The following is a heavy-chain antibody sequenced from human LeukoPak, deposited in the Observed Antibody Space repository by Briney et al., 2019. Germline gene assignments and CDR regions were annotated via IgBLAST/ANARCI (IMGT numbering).Heavy chain of an antibody. Sequence: ASVKVSCKASGYTFTSYYMHWVRQAPRQGLEWMGWISAYNGNTNYAQKLQGRVTMTTDTSTSTAYMELRSLRSDDTAVYYCARLRDSRDVYFDYWGQGTLVTVSS. CDR1: GYTFTSYY. J-gene: IGHJ4*02. CDR3: ARLRDSRDVYFDY. D-gene: IGHD6-13*01. V-gene: IGHV1-18*04. CDR2: ISAYNGNT.